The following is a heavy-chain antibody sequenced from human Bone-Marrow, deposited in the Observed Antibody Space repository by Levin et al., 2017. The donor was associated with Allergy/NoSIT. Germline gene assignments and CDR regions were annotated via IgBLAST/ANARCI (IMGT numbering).Heavy chain of an antibody. CDR3: AGRYCSSTSCYLYYYYGMDV. CDR1: GGTFSSYA. Sequence: SVKVSCKASGGTFSSYAISWVRQAPGQGLEWMGGIIPIFGTANYAQKFQGRVTITADESTSTAYMELSSLRSEDTAVYYCAGRYCSSTSCYLYYYYGMDVWGQGTTVTVSS. D-gene: IGHD2-2*01. V-gene: IGHV1-69*13. CDR2: IIPIFGTA. J-gene: IGHJ6*02.